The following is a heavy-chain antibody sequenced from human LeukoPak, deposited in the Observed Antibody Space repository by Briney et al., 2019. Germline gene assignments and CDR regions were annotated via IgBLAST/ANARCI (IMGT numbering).Heavy chain of an antibody. D-gene: IGHD2-15*01. CDR2: IYYSGDS. Sequence: IPSETLSLTCTVSGGSISGFYWGWIRQPPGKGLEWIGYIYYSGDSNYNPSLKSRVTMSLDTSKNQLSLRLSSVTAADTAVYYCARHPFATPFDYWGRGTLVTVSS. V-gene: IGHV4-59*08. CDR1: GGSISGFY. CDR3: ARHPFATPFDY. J-gene: IGHJ4*02.